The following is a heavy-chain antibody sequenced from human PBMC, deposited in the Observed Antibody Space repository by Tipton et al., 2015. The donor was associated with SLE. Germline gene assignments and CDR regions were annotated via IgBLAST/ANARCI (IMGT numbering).Heavy chain of an antibody. CDR1: GGSINSGTYY. CDR3: ARGPPFMEWERNWFDP. CDR2: IYTKGDT. Sequence: TLSLTCTVSGGSINSGTYYWSWIRKPAGKGLEWIGRIYTKGDTNYKPSLKSRVTISVDRSKNQFSLKLTSVTAADTAVYYCARGPPFMEWERNWFDPWGQGTQVTVSS. J-gene: IGHJ5*02. D-gene: IGHD3-3*02. V-gene: IGHV4-61*02.